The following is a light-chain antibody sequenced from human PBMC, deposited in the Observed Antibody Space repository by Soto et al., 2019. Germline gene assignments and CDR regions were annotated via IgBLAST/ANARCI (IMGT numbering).Light chain of an antibody. CDR3: QQYGGSPYT. Sequence: EIVLTQSPGTLSLSPGERATLSCRARQSVRSNYLAWYQQKPGQAPRLLIYGASSRATGIPDRFSGTGSGTDFTLTIIKLEPEDLSVYYCQQYGGSPYTFGQGTKLEIK. J-gene: IGKJ2*01. CDR2: GAS. V-gene: IGKV3-20*01. CDR1: QSVRSNY.